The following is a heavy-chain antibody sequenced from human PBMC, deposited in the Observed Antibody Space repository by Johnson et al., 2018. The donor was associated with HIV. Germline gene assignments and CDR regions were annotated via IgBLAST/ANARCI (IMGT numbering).Heavy chain of an antibody. CDR1: GFTFSSYG. J-gene: IGHJ3*02. CDR3: ARDRRNYDDSSGYPDYDAFDI. CDR2: IRYDGSNK. Sequence: QVQLVESGGGVVQPGGSLRLSCAASGFTFSSYGMHWVRQAPGKGLEWVAFIRYDGSNKYYADSLKGRFTISRDNAKNSLYLQMNSLRAEDTALYYCARDRRNYDDSSGYPDYDAFDIWGQGTMVTVSS. D-gene: IGHD3-22*01. V-gene: IGHV3-30*02.